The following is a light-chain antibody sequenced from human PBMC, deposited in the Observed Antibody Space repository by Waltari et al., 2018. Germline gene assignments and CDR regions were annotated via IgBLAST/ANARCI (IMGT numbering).Light chain of an antibody. V-gene: IGKV3-20*01. CDR3: LQYVYAPHT. J-gene: IGKJ2*01. CDR1: QTIGSNF. CDR2: GAS. Sequence: ETVLTQSPGTLSLSPGERATLSCRASQTIGSNFLAWYQQKPGQAPRRLIHGASSRGTDIPDRFSGSGSGTDFTLTINRLEPEDFAMYYCLQYVYAPHTFGQGTNLEIK.